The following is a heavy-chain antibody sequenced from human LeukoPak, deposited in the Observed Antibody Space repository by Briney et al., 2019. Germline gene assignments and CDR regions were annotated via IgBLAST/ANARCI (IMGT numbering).Heavy chain of an antibody. D-gene: IGHD4-17*01. CDR2: IYYSGST. Sequence: SETLSLTCTVSGGSISSGGYYWSWIRQHPGKGLEWIGYIYYSGSTYYNPSLKSRVTISVDTSKNQFSLKLSSVTAADTAVYYCAIYFYGEYGSYYFDYWGQGTLVTVSS. CDR3: AIYFYGEYGSYYFDY. V-gene: IGHV4-31*03. J-gene: IGHJ4*02. CDR1: GGSISSGGYY.